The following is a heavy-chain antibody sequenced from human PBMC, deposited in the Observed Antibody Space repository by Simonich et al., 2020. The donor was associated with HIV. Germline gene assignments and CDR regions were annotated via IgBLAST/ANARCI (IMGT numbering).Heavy chain of an antibody. D-gene: IGHD3-10*01. Sequence: EVQLVESGGGLVQPGRSLRLSCAASGFTFDDYAMHWVRKAPGKCLECVACISRNSGSIGYAESVKGRFTISRDNAKNSLYLQMNSLRAEDTALYYCAKDKGAYYGSGSPVYWGQGTLVTVSS. CDR2: ISRNSGSI. J-gene: IGHJ4*02. CDR1: GFTFDDYA. CDR3: AKDKGAYYGSGSPVY. V-gene: IGHV3-9*01.